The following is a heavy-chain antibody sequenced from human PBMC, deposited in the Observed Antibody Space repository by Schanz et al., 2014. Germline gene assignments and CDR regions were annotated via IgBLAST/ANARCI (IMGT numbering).Heavy chain of an antibody. CDR3: ARAKRFGDMDV. CDR2: ISAYTNNT. CDR1: RSTFSSYT. J-gene: IGHJ6*02. Sequence: QVQLVQSGAEVKKPGSSMKVSCKASRSTFSSYTISWVRQARGQGLEWMGWISAYTNNTNYAQKVQGRVTLTTDTSTSTAYMELRNLRSDDTAVYYCARAKRFGDMDVWGQGTTVTVSS. V-gene: IGHV1-18*01. D-gene: IGHD3-10*01.